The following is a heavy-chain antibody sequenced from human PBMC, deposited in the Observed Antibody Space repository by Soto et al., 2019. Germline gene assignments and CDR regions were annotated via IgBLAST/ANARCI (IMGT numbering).Heavy chain of an antibody. J-gene: IGHJ4*02. CDR2: IYWDDDK. CDR3: AHTYYDSGMFDY. CDR1: GFSLSTSGVG. D-gene: IGHD3-10*01. V-gene: IGHV2-5*02. Sequence: QITLKESGPTLVKPTQTLTLTCTFSGFSLSTSGVGVGWIRQPPGKALEWLALIYWDDDKRYSPSLKSRLTIXKXXSKNQVVLTMTNMDPVDTATYYCAHTYYDSGMFDYWGQGTLVTVSS.